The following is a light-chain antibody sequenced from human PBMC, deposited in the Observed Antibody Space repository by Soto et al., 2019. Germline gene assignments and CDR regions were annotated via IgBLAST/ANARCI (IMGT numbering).Light chain of an antibody. J-gene: IGKJ1*01. CDR1: QSISSW. CDR3: QQYNSYST. V-gene: IGKV1-5*03. Sequence: DIQMTQSTSTLSASVGDRATITCRASQSISSWLAWYQQKPGKAPKLLIYKASSLESGVPSRFSGSGSGTEFTLTISSLQPDDFATYYCQQYNSYSTFGQ. CDR2: KAS.